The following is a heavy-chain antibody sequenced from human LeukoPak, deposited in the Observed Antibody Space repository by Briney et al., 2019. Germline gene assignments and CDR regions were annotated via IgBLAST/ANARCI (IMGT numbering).Heavy chain of an antibody. CDR2: MNPNSGNK. CDR1: GYTFTSYD. CDR3: ARGERDDYSKNFDY. V-gene: IGHV1-8*03. D-gene: IGHD4-11*01. Sequence: ASVKVSCKASGYTFTSYDINWVRQATGQGLEWMGWMNPNSGNKGYAQKFQGRVTITRNTSMSTAYMELSSLRSEDTAVYYCARGERDDYSKNFDYWGQGTLVTVSS. J-gene: IGHJ4*02.